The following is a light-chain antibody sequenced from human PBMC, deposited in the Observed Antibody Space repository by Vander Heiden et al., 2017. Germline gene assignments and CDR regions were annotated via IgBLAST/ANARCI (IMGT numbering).Light chain of an antibody. J-gene: IGKJ1*01. V-gene: IGKV3-20*01. CDR3: QQYGSSPPRT. CDR1: QSVSSSY. Sequence: ELVLTQSPGTLSLSPGERATLSCRASQSVSSSYLAWYQRKPGQAPRLLIDGASSRATGIPDRFSGSGSGTDFTLTISRLEPEDFAVYYCQQYGSSPPRTFGQGTKVEIK. CDR2: GAS.